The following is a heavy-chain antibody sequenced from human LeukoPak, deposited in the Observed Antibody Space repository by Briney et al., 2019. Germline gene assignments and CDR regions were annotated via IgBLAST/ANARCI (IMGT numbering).Heavy chain of an antibody. CDR2: IYHTGSS. V-gene: IGHV4-31*03. Sequence: PSETLSLTCTVSGGSFSSGGYYWSWIRQHPGKGLEWIGHIYHTGSSYYNPTLKGRVTISVDTSKNQFSLRLKSVTAADTAVYYCARLVARVRGVTYYFDYWGQGTLVTVSS. CDR3: ARLVARVRGVTYYFDY. J-gene: IGHJ4*02. D-gene: IGHD3-10*01. CDR1: GGSFSSGGYY.